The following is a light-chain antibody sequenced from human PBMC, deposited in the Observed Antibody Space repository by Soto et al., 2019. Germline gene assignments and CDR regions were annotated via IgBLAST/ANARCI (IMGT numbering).Light chain of an antibody. CDR3: QERRTGICT. V-gene: IGKV3-11*01. J-gene: IGKJ4*01. CDR2: DAS. Sequence: EIVLTQSPATLSLSPGERATLSCRASQSVSSYLAWYQQKPGQAPRLLIYDASNRATGIPARFSGSGSGTDFTLTISSLETEDFAVYYCQERRTGICTFGGGTKVEIK. CDR1: QSVSSY.